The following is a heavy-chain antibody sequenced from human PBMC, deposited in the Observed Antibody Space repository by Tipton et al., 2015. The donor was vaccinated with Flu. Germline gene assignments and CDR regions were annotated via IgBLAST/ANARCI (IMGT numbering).Heavy chain of an antibody. Sequence: GLVKPSETLSLTCNVSRGSISDYFWSWIRQTPEKGLEWIGFINDNGDTSYHPSLKGRVTMSVDTSKNQFSLRLNSVTAADTAVYYCARRDYSNYVSEPHNWFDPWGQGTLVTVSS. CDR3: ARRDYSNYVSEPHNWFDP. J-gene: IGHJ5*02. CDR2: INDNGDT. V-gene: IGHV4-59*01. D-gene: IGHD4-11*01. CDR1: RGSISDYF.